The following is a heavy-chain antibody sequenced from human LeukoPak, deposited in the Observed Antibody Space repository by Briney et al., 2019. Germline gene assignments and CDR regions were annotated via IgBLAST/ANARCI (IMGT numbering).Heavy chain of an antibody. Sequence: GGSLRLSCAASGFTFSNSWMNWVRQAPGKGLEWVSSISGTGGRTYYADSVKGRFTISRDNSRNTLSLQMNSLRVEDTAVYFCAKGPYSDSSEWFQYWGQGTLVTVSS. CDR2: ISGTGGRT. V-gene: IGHV3-23*01. J-gene: IGHJ1*01. D-gene: IGHD6-13*01. CDR3: AKGPYSDSSEWFQY. CDR1: GFTFSNSW.